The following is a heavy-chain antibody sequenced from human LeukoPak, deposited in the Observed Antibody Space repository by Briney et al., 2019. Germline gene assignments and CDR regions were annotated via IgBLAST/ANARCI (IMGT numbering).Heavy chain of an antibody. CDR3: AREYYYGMDV. J-gene: IGHJ6*02. CDR2: IYYSGST. Sequence: PSETLSLTCTVSGGSIGSYYWSWIRQPPGKGLEWIGYIYYSGSTNYNPSLKSRVTISVDTSKNQFSLKLSSVTAADTAVYYCAREYYYGMDVWGQGTTVTVSS. V-gene: IGHV4-59*01. CDR1: GGSIGSYY.